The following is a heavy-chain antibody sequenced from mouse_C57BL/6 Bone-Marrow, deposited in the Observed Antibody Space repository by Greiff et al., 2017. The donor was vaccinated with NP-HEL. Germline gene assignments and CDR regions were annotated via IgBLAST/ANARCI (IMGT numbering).Heavy chain of an antibody. Sequence: QVQLQQPGAELVKPGASVKLSCKASGYTFTSYWMQWVKQRPGQGLEWIGEIDPSDSYTNYNQKFKGKATLTVDTSSSTAYMQLSSLTSEDSAVYYCARWLLLFDYWGKGTTLTVSS. J-gene: IGHJ2*01. D-gene: IGHD2-3*01. V-gene: IGHV1-50*01. CDR2: IDPSDSYT. CDR1: GYTFTSYW. CDR3: ARWLLLFDY.